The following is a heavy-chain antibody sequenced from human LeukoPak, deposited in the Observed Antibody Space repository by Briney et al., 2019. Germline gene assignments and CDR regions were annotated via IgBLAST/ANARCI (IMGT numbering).Heavy chain of an antibody. V-gene: IGHV4-30-4*01. CDR3: ARGGVYCSGGSCYPGAFDI. J-gene: IGHJ3*02. Sequence: SQTLSLTCTVSGGSISSGDYYWSWIRQPPGKGLEWIGYIYYSGSTYYNPSLKSRVTISVDTSKNRFSLKLSSVTAADTAVYYCARGGVYCSGGSCYPGAFDIWGQGTMVTVSS. CDR2: IYYSGST. D-gene: IGHD2-15*01. CDR1: GGSISSGDYY.